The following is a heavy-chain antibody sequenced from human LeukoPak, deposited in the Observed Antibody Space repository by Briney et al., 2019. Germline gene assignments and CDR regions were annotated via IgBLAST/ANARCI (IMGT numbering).Heavy chain of an antibody. J-gene: IGHJ4*02. CDR3: ARTYYYDSSGPIFDY. Sequence: GGSLRLSCAASGFSFNSYSMNWVRQAPGKGLEWVSSISSSGSYKYYADSVKGRFAISRDIAKSSLYLQMNSLRAEDMALYYCARTYYYDSSGPIFDYWGQGTLVTVSS. D-gene: IGHD3-22*01. CDR1: GFSFNSYS. V-gene: IGHV3-21*04. CDR2: ISSSGSYK.